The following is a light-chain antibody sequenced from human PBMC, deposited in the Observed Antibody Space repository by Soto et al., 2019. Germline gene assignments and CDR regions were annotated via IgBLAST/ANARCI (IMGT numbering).Light chain of an antibody. CDR3: CSYAGSSTSLYV. CDR2: EVS. J-gene: IGLJ1*01. Sequence: QSALTQPASVSGSPGQSITISCTGASSDVGSYTLVSWYQPHPGKAPKLMIYEVSKRPSGVSNRFSGSKSGNTASLTISGLQAEDEADYYCCSYAGSSTSLYVFGTGTKV. CDR1: SSDVGSYTL. V-gene: IGLV2-23*02.